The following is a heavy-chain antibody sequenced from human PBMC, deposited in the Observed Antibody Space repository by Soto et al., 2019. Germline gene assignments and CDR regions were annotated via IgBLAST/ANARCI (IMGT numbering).Heavy chain of an antibody. V-gene: IGHV4-31*03. D-gene: IGHD2-21*02. Sequence: QVQLQESGPGLVKPSQTLSLTCTVSGGSISSGGYYWSWIRQHPGKGLEWIGYIYYSGSTYYNPSLKSRVTISVDTSKNQFSLKLSSVTAADTAVYYCARDSYYCGGDCSDAFDIWGQGTMVTVSS. CDR2: IYYSGST. CDR1: GGSISSGGYY. J-gene: IGHJ3*02. CDR3: ARDSYYCGGDCSDAFDI.